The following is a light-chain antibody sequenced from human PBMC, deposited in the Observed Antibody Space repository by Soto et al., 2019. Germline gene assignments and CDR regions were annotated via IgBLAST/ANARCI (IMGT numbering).Light chain of an antibody. CDR3: QQYGSSGT. CDR1: QSVSSY. CDR2: DAS. J-gene: IGKJ1*01. Sequence: EIVLKQSPATLSLSPGERATLSCRASQSVSSYLAWYQQKPGQAPSLLIYDASIRATGIPARSSGSGSGTDFTLTISSLEPEDFAVYYCQQYGSSGTFGQGTKVDIK. V-gene: IGKV3-11*01.